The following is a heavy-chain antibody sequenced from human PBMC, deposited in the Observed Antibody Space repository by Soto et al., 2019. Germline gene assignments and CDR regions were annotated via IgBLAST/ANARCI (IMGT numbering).Heavy chain of an antibody. D-gene: IGHD1-26*01. CDR3: ARGSVIVGAPNDAFDI. V-gene: IGHV1-2*02. CDR2: INPNSGGT. CDR1: GYTFTGYY. J-gene: IGHJ3*02. Sequence: AASVKVSCKASGYTFTGYYMHWVRQAPGQGLEWMGWINPNSGGTNYAQKFQGRVTMTRDTSISTAYMELSRLRSDDTAVYYCARGSVIVGAPNDAFDIWGQGTMVTVSS.